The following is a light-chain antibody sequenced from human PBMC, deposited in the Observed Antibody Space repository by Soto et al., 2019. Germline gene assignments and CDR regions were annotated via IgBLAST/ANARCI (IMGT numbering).Light chain of an antibody. V-gene: IGKV3-20*01. CDR2: QTS. Sequence: IVLTQSPGTLSLSPGERVSLSCRASQSIAWNTLAWFQQKPGQAPRLLIYQTSARAAGILDRFSGSGSGTDFTLAISRLEPEDFAVFYCHHYGSTPYIFGQGTKLELK. CDR3: HHYGSTPYI. CDR1: QSIAWNT. J-gene: IGKJ2*01.